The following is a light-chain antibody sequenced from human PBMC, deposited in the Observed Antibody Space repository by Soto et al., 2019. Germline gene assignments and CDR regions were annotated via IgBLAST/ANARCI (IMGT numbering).Light chain of an antibody. J-gene: IGKJ4*01. CDR1: QSVSSS. Sequence: EIVLTQSPATMSLSPGERATLSCRASQSVSSSLAWYQHKPGQAPRLLIYATSHRDTDIPTRFSGSGSETDFTVTISSLEPEDCAVYYCQQRSDWPPSLTVGGGTKVEIK. V-gene: IGKV3-11*01. CDR2: ATS. CDR3: QQRSDWPPSLT.